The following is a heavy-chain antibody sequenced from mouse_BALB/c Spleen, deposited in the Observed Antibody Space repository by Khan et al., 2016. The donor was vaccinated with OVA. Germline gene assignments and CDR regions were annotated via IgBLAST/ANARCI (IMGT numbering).Heavy chain of an antibody. V-gene: IGHV2-9*02. D-gene: IGHD1-1*01. CDR1: GFSLTSYG. CDR3: ARDLGSSHWYFDV. J-gene: IGHJ1*01. CDR2: IWAGGST. Sequence: QVQLKESGPGLVAPSQSLSITRTVSGFSLTSYGLHWVRQPPGKGLEWLGVIWAGGSTNYNSALRSRLSTNKDNSKSQGFLKMHNLQTDDTAIYCCARDLGSSHWYFDVWGAGTTVTVSP.